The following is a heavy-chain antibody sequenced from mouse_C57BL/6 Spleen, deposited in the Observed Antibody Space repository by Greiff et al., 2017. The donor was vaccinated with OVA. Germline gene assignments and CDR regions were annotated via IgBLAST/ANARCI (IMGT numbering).Heavy chain of an antibody. V-gene: IGHV5-9*01. CDR3: ARGFYDYEYFDY. J-gene: IGHJ2*01. CDR1: GFTFSSYP. CDR2: ISGGGGNT. D-gene: IGHD2-4*01. Sequence: EVQLVESGGGLVKPGGSLKLSCAASGFTFSSYPMSWVRQTPEKRLEWVATISGGGGNTYYPDSVKGRFTISRDNAKNTLYLQMSSLRSEDTALYYCARGFYDYEYFDYWGQGTTLTVSS.